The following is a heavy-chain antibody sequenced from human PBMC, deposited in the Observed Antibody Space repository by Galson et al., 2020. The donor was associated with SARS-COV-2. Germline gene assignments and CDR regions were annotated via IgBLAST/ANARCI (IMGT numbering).Heavy chain of an antibody. CDR3: ARDKPLRYFDWPYNYYYYGMDV. Sequence: ASVTVSCKASRYTLTSYAMHWVRQAPGQRLEWMRWHTAGTGNTKYSQKFQGRVTITTDTSASTAYMELSSLRSEDTAVYYCARDKPLRYFDWPYNYYYYGMDVWGQGTTVTVSS. V-gene: IGHV1-3*01. CDR2: HTAGTGNT. J-gene: IGHJ6*02. CDR1: RYTLTSYA. D-gene: IGHD3-9*01.